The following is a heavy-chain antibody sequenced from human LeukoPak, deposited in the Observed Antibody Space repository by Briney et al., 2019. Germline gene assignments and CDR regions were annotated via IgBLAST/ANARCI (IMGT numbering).Heavy chain of an antibody. CDR2: IIPIFGTA. CDR3: ARDSRLEDAFDI. CDR1: GGTFSSYA. Sequence: ASVKVSCKASGGTFSSYAISWVRQAPGQGLEWMGGIIPIFGTANYAQKFQGRVTITADKSTSTAYMELSSLRSEDTAVYYCARDSRLEDAFDIWGQGTMVTVSS. D-gene: IGHD1-1*01. J-gene: IGHJ3*02. V-gene: IGHV1-69*06.